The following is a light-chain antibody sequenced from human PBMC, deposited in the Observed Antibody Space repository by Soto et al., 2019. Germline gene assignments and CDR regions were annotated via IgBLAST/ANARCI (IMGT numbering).Light chain of an antibody. CDR3: QQRSKWPVT. CDR2: DAS. J-gene: IGKJ1*01. Sequence: EIVLTQSPGTLSLSPGERATLSCRASQSVSSYLAWYQQKPGQAPRLLIYDASTRATGISARFSGSGSGTEFTLTISSLAPEDFAMYYCQQRSKWPVTFGQGTKVEVK. CDR1: QSVSSY. V-gene: IGKV3-11*01.